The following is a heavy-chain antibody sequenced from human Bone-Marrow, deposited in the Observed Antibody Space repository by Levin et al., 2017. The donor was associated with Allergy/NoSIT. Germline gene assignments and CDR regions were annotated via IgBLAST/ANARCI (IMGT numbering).Heavy chain of an antibody. CDR2: IYHSGSS. V-gene: IGHV4-59*08. Sequence: PSETLSLTCSVSDGSIRNYYWSWIRQSPGKGLEWIGDIYHSGSSNYNPSLKSRVTMSVDTSKNQFSLTLSSVTAADTAVYFCARLYGKVAFDIWGQGTMVTVSS. CDR3: ARLYGKVAFDI. CDR1: DGSIRNYY. D-gene: IGHD2-8*01. J-gene: IGHJ3*02.